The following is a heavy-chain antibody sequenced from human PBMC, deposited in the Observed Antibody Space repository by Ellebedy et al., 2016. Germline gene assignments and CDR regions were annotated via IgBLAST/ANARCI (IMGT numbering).Heavy chain of an antibody. V-gene: IGHV3-11*01. D-gene: IGHD3-16*01. CDR3: AREGRLGDAFDI. CDR2: ITNSGDTT. J-gene: IGHJ3*02. Sequence: GESLKISXAASGFTFSDYYMTWIRQAPGKGLEWISYITNSGDTTYYVDSVKGRFTLSRDNAKNSVYLQLNSLRVEDTAVYYCAREGRLGDAFDIWGQGTMVTVSS. CDR1: GFTFSDYY.